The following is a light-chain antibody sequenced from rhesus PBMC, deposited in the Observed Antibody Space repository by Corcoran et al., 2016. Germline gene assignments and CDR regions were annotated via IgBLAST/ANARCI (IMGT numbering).Light chain of an antibody. J-gene: IGKJ2*01. Sequence: DIQMTQSPSSLSASVGDTVTITCRASQGISSWLDWYQQKPGKAPKLLIYKASSLQSGVPSRLSGSGSRTDFTLTSSSLQSEDFATYYCQHYSSSPYSFGQGTKVEIK. CDR3: QHYSSSPYS. V-gene: IGKV1-22*01. CDR2: KAS. CDR1: QGISSW.